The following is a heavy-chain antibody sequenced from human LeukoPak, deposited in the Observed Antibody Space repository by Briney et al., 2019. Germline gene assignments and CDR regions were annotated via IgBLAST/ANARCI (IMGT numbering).Heavy chain of an antibody. Sequence: TGGSLRLSCAASGFTFSSYAMSWVRQAPGKGLEWVSVISGSGGSTYYADSVKGRFTISRDNSKNTLYLQMNRLRAEDTAVYYCAKGGEIFGATDYWGQGTLVTVSS. CDR3: AKGGEIFGATDY. J-gene: IGHJ4*02. V-gene: IGHV3-23*01. CDR1: GFTFSSYA. D-gene: IGHD3-3*01. CDR2: ISGSGGST.